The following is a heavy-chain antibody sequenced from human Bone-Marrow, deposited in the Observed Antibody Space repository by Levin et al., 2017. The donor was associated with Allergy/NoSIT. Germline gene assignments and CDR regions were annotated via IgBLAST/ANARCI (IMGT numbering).Heavy chain of an antibody. CDR2: ISSSGTAT. D-gene: IGHD1-26*01. Sequence: SGGSLRLSCAASGFTFSRSAMGWVRQAPGKGLEWVSSISSSGTATYYADSVKDRFAISRDNSKDTLYLQMNSLGAEDSALYYCTKESPISGNFFFDFWGRGTLVTVSS. J-gene: IGHJ4*02. V-gene: IGHV3-23*01. CDR3: TKESPISGNFFFDF. CDR1: GFTFSRSA.